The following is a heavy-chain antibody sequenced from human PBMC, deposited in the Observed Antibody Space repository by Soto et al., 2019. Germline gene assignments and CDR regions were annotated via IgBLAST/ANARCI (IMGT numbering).Heavy chain of an antibody. CDR1: GGTFSSYA. CDR3: ARGGGPYVWFNEF. Sequence: VKVSCKASGGTFSSYAISWVRQAPGQGLEWMGGIIPIFGTANYAQKFQGRVTITADESTNTAYMELSSLTSDDTAMYYCARGGGPYVWFNEFWGQGTQVTVSS. V-gene: IGHV1-69*13. J-gene: IGHJ4*02. CDR2: IIPIFGTA. D-gene: IGHD3-16*01.